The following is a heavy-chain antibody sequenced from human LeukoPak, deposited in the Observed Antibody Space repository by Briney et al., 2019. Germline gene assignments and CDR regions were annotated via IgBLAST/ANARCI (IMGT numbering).Heavy chain of an antibody. D-gene: IGHD5-18*01. V-gene: IGHV3-30-3*01. CDR3: WREGTAMGSGALEY. Sequence: GGSLRLSCAASGFTFSSYAMHWVRQAPGKGLEWVAVISYDGSNKYYADSVKGRSTISRDNSKNTLYLQMNSLRAEDTAVYYCWREGTAMGSGALEYWGQGNLVPVT. CDR1: GFTFSSYA. J-gene: IGHJ4*02. CDR2: ISYDGSNK.